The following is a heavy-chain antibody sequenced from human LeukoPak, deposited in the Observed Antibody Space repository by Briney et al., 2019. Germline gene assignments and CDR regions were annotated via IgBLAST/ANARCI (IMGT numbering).Heavy chain of an antibody. CDR1: GGSIIGYY. CDR3: AGDGYGAGSYAFDI. V-gene: IGHV4-59*01. Sequence: SETLSLTCTVSGGSIIGYYGSWVRQPPGKGLELIGNIYYSGRTTSNPSLKSRVTISVDTSKNQFSLKLSSVTAADTALYYCAGDGYGAGSYAFDIWGQGAMVTVSS. D-gene: IGHD3-10*01. J-gene: IGHJ3*02. CDR2: IYYSGRT.